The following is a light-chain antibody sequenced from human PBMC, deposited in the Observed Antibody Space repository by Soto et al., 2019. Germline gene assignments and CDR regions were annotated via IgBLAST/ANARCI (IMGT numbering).Light chain of an antibody. J-gene: IGKJ5*01. CDR3: QQNGSLPIT. CDR1: QSLTGGY. CDR2: SAS. Sequence: DIVLTQSPGTLSLSPGERATLSCRASQSLTGGYLAWFQQKPGQTPRLLIYSASNMATGIPDRFSGSGSGTDFTLTISRLVPEDFVVYYCQQNGSLPITFGQGTRLEIK. V-gene: IGKV3-20*01.